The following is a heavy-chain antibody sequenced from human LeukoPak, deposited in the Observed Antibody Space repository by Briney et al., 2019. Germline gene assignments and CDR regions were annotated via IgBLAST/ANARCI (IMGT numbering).Heavy chain of an antibody. V-gene: IGHV1-2*02. D-gene: IGHD1-1*01. CDR2: INPNSGGT. Sequence: GALVKVSCKASGYTFTGYYMHWVRQAPGQGLEWMGWINPNSGGTNYAQKFQGRVTMTRDTSISTAYMELSRLRSDDTAVYYCASQYNWNDEEDWFDPWGQGTLVTVSS. J-gene: IGHJ5*02. CDR3: ASQYNWNDEEDWFDP. CDR1: GYTFTGYY.